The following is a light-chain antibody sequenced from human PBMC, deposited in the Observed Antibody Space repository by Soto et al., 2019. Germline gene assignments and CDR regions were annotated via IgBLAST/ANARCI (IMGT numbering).Light chain of an antibody. V-gene: IGLV1-40*01. CDR3: QSYDSTLSGYVV. Sequence: QSVLTQPPSVSGAPGQRVTISCTGSSSNIGAGYDVHWYQQLPGTAPKLLIYVNSNRPSGVPDRFSGSKSGTSASLAITGLQAEDEADYYCQSYDSTLSGYVVFDGGTKLTVL. J-gene: IGLJ2*01. CDR2: VNS. CDR1: SSNIGAGYD.